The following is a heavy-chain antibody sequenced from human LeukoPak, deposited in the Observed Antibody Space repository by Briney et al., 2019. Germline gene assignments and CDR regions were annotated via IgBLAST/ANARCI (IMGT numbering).Heavy chain of an antibody. CDR2: IYSGGST. CDR1: GFTVSSNY. Sequence: GGSLRLSCAASGFTVSSNYMSWVRQAPGKGLEWVSVIYSGGSTYYADSVKGRFTISRDNSKNTLYLQMNSLRAEDTAVYYCARKADYYYYMDVWGKGTTVTVSS. J-gene: IGHJ6*03. V-gene: IGHV3-53*01. CDR3: ARKADYYYYMDV.